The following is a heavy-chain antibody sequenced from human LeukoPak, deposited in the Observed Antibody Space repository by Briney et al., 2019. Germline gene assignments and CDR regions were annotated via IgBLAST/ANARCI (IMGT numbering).Heavy chain of an antibody. Sequence: SGTLSLTCAVSGDSISRSNWWSWVRQPPGKGLEWIGEILHSGSTNYNPSLRSRVTISLDKSKNQFSLKLSSVTAADTAVYYCARFAYCGGHCWYYFDYWGQGSLVTVSS. J-gene: IGHJ4*02. CDR2: ILHSGST. CDR3: ARFAYCGGHCWYYFDY. V-gene: IGHV4-4*02. CDR1: GDSISRSNW. D-gene: IGHD2-21*02.